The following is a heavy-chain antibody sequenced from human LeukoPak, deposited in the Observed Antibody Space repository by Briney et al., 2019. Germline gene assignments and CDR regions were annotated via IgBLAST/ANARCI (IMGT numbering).Heavy chain of an antibody. CDR2: ISYDGSNK. CDR3: ATPPGTTVTSY. J-gene: IGHJ4*02. D-gene: IGHD4-17*01. Sequence: GRSLRLSCAASGFTFSSYGMHWVRLAPGKGLEWVAVISYDGSNKYYADSVKGRFTISRDNSKNTLYLQMNSLRAEDTAVYYCATPPGTTVTSYWGQGTLVTVSS. CDR1: GFTFSSYG. V-gene: IGHV3-30*03.